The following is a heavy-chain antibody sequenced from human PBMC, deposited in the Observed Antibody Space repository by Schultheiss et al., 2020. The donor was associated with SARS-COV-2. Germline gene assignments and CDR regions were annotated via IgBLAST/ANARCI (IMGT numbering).Heavy chain of an antibody. CDR1: GFTFSDYY. J-gene: IGHJ6*02. CDR2: ISSSGSTI. V-gene: IGHV3-11*01. CDR3: ARDYQGANYYDSYYGMDV. Sequence: GESLKISCGASGFTFSDYYMSWIRQAPGKGLEWVSYISSSGSTIYYADSVKGRFTISRDNAKNSLYLQMNSLRAEDTAVYYCARDYQGANYYDSYYGMDVWGQGTTVTVSS. D-gene: IGHD3-10*01.